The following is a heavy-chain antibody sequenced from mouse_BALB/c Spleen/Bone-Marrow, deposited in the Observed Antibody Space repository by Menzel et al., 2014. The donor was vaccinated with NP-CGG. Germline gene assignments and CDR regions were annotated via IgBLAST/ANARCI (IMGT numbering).Heavy chain of an antibody. D-gene: IGHD2-1*01. V-gene: IGHV1-14*01. J-gene: IGHJ1*01. CDR2: INPYNDGT. CDR1: GYTFTSYV. Sequence: SGPELVKPGASVKMSCKASGYTFTSYVMHWVKQKPGQGLEWIGYINPYNDGTKYNEKFKGKATLTSDKSSSTAYMELSSLTPEDSAVYYCARDGNPYWYFDVWGAGTTVTVSS. CDR3: ARDGNPYWYFDV.